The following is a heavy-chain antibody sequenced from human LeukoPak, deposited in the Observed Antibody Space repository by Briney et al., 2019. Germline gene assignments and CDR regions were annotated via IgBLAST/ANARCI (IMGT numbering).Heavy chain of an antibody. CDR1: NGSISNYY. J-gene: IGHJ4*02. CDR2: IYISGTT. D-gene: IGHD3-22*01. CDR3: ARDEGGSGYIDY. Sequence: SETLSLTCTVSNGSISNYYWSWVRQPAGKGLEWIGRIYISGTTNYNPSLKSRITMSLDTSKNQLSLKLSSVTAADTAEYYCARDEGGSGYIDYWGQGTLITVSS. V-gene: IGHV4-4*07.